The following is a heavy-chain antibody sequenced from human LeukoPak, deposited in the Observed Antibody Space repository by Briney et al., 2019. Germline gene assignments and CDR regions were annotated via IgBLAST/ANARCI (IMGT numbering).Heavy chain of an antibody. CDR1: GGSITTTNY. J-gene: IGHJ4*02. Sequence: XXSLTCGVSGGSITTTNYWSWVRXPPGGGLEGIGEISLAGRTRYNPSLQRRFHISIDESKNHLYLNLASVTAADTAVYYCSRESGPFCPFGHWGQGTLVAVTS. V-gene: IGHV4-4*02. CDR3: SRESGPFCPFGH. D-gene: IGHD1-26*01. CDR2: ISLAGRT.